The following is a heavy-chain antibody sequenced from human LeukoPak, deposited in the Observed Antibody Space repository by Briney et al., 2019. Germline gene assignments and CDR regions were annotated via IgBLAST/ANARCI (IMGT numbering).Heavy chain of an antibody. CDR3: AKDRIGSERGYSYGYGY. Sequence: SETLSLTCAVYGGSFSGYHWSWIRQPPGKGLEWIGEINHSGSTNYNPSLKSRVTISVDTSKNQFSLKLSSVTAADTAVYYCAKDRIGSERGYSYGYGYWGQGTLVTVSS. D-gene: IGHD5-18*01. CDR2: INHSGST. J-gene: IGHJ4*02. CDR1: GGSFSGYH. V-gene: IGHV4-34*01.